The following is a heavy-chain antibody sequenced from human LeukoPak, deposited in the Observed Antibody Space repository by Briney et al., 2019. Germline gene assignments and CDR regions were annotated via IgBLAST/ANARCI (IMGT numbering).Heavy chain of an antibody. D-gene: IGHD1-26*01. CDR3: AKVYRGTYFFDY. CDR1: GFTFSGYS. Sequence: PGGSLRLSCAASGFTFSGYSMNWVRQAPGKGLEWVSSISSSSSYIYYADSVKGRFTISRDNSKNTLYLQMNSLRAEDTAVYYCAKVYRGTYFFDYWGQGTLVTVSS. V-gene: IGHV3-21*01. CDR2: ISSSSSYI. J-gene: IGHJ4*02.